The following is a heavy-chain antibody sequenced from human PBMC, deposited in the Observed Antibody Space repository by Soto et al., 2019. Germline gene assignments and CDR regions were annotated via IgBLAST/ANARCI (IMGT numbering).Heavy chain of an antibody. J-gene: IGHJ6*03. CDR2: IKQDGSEK. CDR3: ARVEGSLGYCTNGVCPASMDV. Sequence: GGSLRLSCAASGFTFSSYWMSWVRQAPGKGLEWVANIKQDGSEKYYVDSVKGRFTISRDNAKNSLYLQMNSLRAEDTAVYYCARVEGSLGYCTNGVCPASMDVWGKGTTVTVSS. CDR1: GFTFSSYW. V-gene: IGHV3-7*01. D-gene: IGHD2-8*01.